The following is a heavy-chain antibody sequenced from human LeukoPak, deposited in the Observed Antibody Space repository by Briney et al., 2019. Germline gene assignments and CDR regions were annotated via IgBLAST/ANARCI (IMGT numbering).Heavy chain of an antibody. CDR2: IYYSGST. CDR1: GGSISSSSYY. J-gene: IGHJ4*02. CDR3: ARHGYYDSSGYDGYFDY. D-gene: IGHD3-22*01. V-gene: IGHV4-39*01. Sequence: KPSETLSLTCTVSGGSISSSSYYWGWIRQPPGKGLEWIGSIYYSGSTYYNPSLKSRVTISVDTSKNQFSLKLSSVTAADTAVYYCARHGYYDSSGYDGYFDYWGQGTLVTVSS.